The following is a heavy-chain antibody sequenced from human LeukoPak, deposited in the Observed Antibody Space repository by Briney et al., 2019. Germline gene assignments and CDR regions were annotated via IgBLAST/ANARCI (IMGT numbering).Heavy chain of an antibody. CDR1: AFTFSAYA. CDR3: AKTLGSGGFFFAFDI. Sequence: GGSLRLSCAASAFTFSAYAMTWVRQAPGKGLEWVSGTSAGDGSRHYADSVKGRFTISRDNFKNTLYLQMNSLRAEDTAVYYCAKTLGSGGFFFAFDIWGQGTMVTVSS. V-gene: IGHV3-23*01. D-gene: IGHD2-15*01. J-gene: IGHJ3*02. CDR2: TSAGDGSR.